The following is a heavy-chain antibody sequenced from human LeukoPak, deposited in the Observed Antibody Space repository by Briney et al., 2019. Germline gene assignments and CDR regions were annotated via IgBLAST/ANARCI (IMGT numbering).Heavy chain of an antibody. CDR3: ARDGETGIDY. J-gene: IGHJ4*02. V-gene: IGHV4-30-2*01. CDR1: GGSISSGGYS. Sequence: PSETLSLTCAVSGGSISSGGYSWSWIRQPPGKGLEWIGCIYHSGSTYYNPSLKSRVTISVDRSKNQFSLKLSSVTAADTAVYYCARDGETGIDYWGQGTLVTVSS. CDR2: IYHSGST. D-gene: IGHD7-27*01.